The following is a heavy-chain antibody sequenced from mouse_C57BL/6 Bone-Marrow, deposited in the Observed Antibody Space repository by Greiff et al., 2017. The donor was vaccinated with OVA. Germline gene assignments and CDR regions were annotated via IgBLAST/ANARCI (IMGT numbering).Heavy chain of an antibody. CDR2: IWSGGST. CDR1: GFSLTSYG. D-gene: IGHD1-1*01. Sequence: QVQLKQSGPGLVQPSQSLSITCTVSGFSLTSYGVPWVRQSPGKGLEWLGVIWSGGSTDYTAAFISRLSISKDNSKSLVFFKMNRRKADDTAIYYCARKEGYYYGSSAYAMDYWGQGTSVTVSS. J-gene: IGHJ4*01. V-gene: IGHV2-2*01. CDR3: ARKEGYYYGSSAYAMDY.